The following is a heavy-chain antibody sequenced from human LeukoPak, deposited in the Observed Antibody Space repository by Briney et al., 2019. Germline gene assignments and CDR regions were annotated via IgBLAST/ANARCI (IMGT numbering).Heavy chain of an antibody. CDR1: GYTLTELS. Sequence: ASVKVSCKVSGYTLTELSMHWVRQAPGKELEWMGGFDPEDGETIYAQKFQGRVTMTEDTSTDTAYMELSSLRSEDTAVYYCATDHLVAWELLRLDYWGQGTLVTVSS. V-gene: IGHV1-24*01. CDR2: FDPEDGET. CDR3: ATDHLVAWELLRLDY. J-gene: IGHJ4*02. D-gene: IGHD1-26*01.